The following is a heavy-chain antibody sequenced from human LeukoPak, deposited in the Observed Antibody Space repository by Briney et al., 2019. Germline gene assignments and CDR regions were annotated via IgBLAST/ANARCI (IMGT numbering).Heavy chain of an antibody. Sequence: GGSLRLSCAASGFTFSDYYMSWVRQAPGKGLEWVVFIRYDGTNKYYADSVRGRFTISRDNSKNTLYLQMNSLRAEDMAVYYCAKDGAGRHYFDYWGQGTLVTVSS. D-gene: IGHD3-16*01. V-gene: IGHV3-30*02. CDR2: IRYDGTNK. CDR3: AKDGAGRHYFDY. CDR1: GFTFSDYY. J-gene: IGHJ4*02.